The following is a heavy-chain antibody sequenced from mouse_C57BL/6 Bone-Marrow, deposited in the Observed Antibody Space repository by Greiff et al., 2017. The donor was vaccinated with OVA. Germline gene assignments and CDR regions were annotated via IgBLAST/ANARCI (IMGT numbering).Heavy chain of an antibody. CDR2: IYPGDGDT. V-gene: IGHV1-82*01. CDR3: ARGRAPAKDY. CDR1: GYAFSSSW. J-gene: IGHJ4*01. Sequence: QVQLQQSGPELVKPGASVKISCKASGYAFSSSWMNWVKQRPGKGLEWIGRIYPGDGDTNYNGKFKGKATLTADKSSSTAYMQLSSLTSEDSAVYFCARGRAPAKDYWGQGTSVTVSS.